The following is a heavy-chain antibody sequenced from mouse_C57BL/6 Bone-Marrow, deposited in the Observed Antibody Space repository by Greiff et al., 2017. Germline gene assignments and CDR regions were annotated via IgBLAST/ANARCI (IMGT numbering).Heavy chain of an antibody. CDR1: GYTFTDYY. CDR3: ARGAGARAWFAY. V-gene: IGHV1-19*01. J-gene: IGHJ3*01. Sequence: VQLKESGPVLVKPGASVKLSCKASGYTFTDYYMNWVKQSHGKSLAWIGVINPYNGGTSYNQQFKGKATLAVDKATSTAYMEINSLTSEDTAVYYCARGAGARAWFAYWGQGTLVTVSA. CDR2: INPYNGGT. D-gene: IGHD3-3*01.